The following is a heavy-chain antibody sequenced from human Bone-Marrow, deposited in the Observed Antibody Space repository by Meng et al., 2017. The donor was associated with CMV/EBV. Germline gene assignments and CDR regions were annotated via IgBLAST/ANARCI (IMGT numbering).Heavy chain of an antibody. D-gene: IGHD3-3*01. J-gene: IGHJ4*02. Sequence: GSLRLSCTVSGGSISSYYWSWIRQPPGKGLEWIGYIYYSGSTNYNPSPKSRVTISVDTSKNQFSLKLSSVTAADTAVYYCARTHYDFWSGYPIGFDYWGQGTLVTVSS. CDR3: ARTHYDFWSGYPIGFDY. V-gene: IGHV4-59*01. CDR1: GGSISSYY. CDR2: IYYSGST.